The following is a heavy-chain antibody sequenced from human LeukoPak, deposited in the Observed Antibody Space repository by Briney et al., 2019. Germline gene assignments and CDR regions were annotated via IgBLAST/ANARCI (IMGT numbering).Heavy chain of an antibody. Sequence: GGSLRLSCAASGFTFSSYAMCWVRQAPGKGLEWVSAISGSGGSTYYADSVKGRFTISRDNSKNTLYLQMNSLRAEDTAVYYCAKDFRGYSYGPGSGLDYWGQGTLVTVSS. V-gene: IGHV3-23*01. CDR1: GFTFSSYA. CDR3: AKDFRGYSYGPGSGLDY. CDR2: ISGSGGST. D-gene: IGHD5-18*01. J-gene: IGHJ4*02.